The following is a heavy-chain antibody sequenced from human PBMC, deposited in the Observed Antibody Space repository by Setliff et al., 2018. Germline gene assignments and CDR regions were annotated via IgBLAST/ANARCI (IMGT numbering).Heavy chain of an antibody. CDR1: GYSFSSNA. CDR2: VHAGSSNT. Sequence: ASVKVSCKASGYSFSSNAFHWVRQAPGQTLEWMGWVHAGSSNTLYSQRFQDRITISRDTSATTVHMELSSLRSDDTAVYYCARMSTSGPHYDYWGQGTLVTAPQ. D-gene: IGHD2-8*02. CDR3: ARMSTSGPHYDY. V-gene: IGHV1-3*01. J-gene: IGHJ4*02.